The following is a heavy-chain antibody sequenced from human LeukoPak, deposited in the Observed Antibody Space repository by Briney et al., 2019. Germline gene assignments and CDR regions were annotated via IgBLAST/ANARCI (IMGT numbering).Heavy chain of an antibody. Sequence: GGSLRLSCAASGFTFSFYTMYWVRKAQGEGQGLVSVISGNGGSTYYADSLNGRLSISRDNSKNTVSLQSDSLRVEDTAVYYCAKGDVIGSREVYELTDQGGQGTLLSVSS. CDR3: AKGDVIGSREVYELTDQ. D-gene: IGHD3-9*01. J-gene: IGHJ4*02. CDR1: GFTFSFYT. CDR2: ISGNGGST. V-gene: IGHV3-23*01.